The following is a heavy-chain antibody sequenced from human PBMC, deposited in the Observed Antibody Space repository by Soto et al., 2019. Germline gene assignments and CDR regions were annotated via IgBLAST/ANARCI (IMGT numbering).Heavy chain of an antibody. Sequence: EVQLVESGGGLIQPGGSLRLSCVASGFIVSSNQMSWVRQAPGKGLEWVSVIYNGHTTYYADSVEGRFTISRDDSKNTLYLQMNSLRVEDTAVYYCVRGPSDHKLRLVEWPYGDYWGQGALVTVSS. D-gene: IGHD3-3*01. V-gene: IGHV3-53*01. CDR1: GFIVSSNQ. J-gene: IGHJ4*02. CDR2: IYNGHTT. CDR3: VRGPSDHKLRLVEWPYGDY.